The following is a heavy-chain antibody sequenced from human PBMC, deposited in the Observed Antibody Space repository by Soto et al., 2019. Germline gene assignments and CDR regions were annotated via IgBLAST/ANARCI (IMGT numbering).Heavy chain of an antibody. Sequence: XETLSLTCTVSGCSISSYYWSWIRQPPGKGLEWIGYIYYSGSTNYNPSLKSRVTISVDTSKNQFSLKLSFVTAADTAVYYCARGAYYFDFWGQGTLVTVSS. J-gene: IGHJ4*02. V-gene: IGHV4-59*01. CDR1: GCSISSYY. CDR2: IYYSGST. CDR3: ARGAYYFDF.